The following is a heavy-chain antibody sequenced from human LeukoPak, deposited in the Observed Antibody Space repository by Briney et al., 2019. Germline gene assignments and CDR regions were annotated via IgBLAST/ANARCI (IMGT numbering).Heavy chain of an antibody. CDR3: AKANYHDSSGHYENLDY. CDR1: GFTFSSNA. Sequence: GGSLRLSCAASGFTFSSNAMSWVRQAPGKGLEWVSAITGSGDSTYHADSVKGRFTISRDNSKNTLYLQMNSLRAEDTAVYYCAKANYHDSSGHYENLDYWGQGTLVTVSS. V-gene: IGHV3-23*01. CDR2: ITGSGDST. D-gene: IGHD3-22*01. J-gene: IGHJ4*02.